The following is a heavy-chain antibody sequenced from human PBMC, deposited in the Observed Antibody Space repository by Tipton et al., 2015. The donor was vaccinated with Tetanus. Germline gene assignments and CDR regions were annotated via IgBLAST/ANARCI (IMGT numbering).Heavy chain of an antibody. V-gene: IGHV3-23*01. CDR1: GFTFTDYS. CDR2: ISGSGDTT. D-gene: IGHD2-21*01. CDR3: ATDGLPRGFVMVEATTQKYFRH. J-gene: IGHJ1*01. Sequence: SLRLSCAASGFTFTDYSLIWVRQAPGKGLEWVSSISGSGDTTYYADSVRGRFTVSRDNSKDTVYLDVRSLRDEDTAVYYCATDGLPRGFVMVEATTQKYFRHWGRGTLVTVSS.